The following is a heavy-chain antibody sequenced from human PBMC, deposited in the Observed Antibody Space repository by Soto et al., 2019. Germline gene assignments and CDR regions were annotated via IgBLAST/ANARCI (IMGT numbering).Heavy chain of an antibody. CDR2: INHSGST. J-gene: IGHJ6*03. CDR1: GGSFSGYY. CDR3: ARSSAQFEVLYYMDV. D-gene: IGHD3-10*01. V-gene: IGHV4-34*01. Sequence: SETLSLTCAVYGGSFSGYYWSWIRQPPGKGLEWIGEINHSGSTNYNPSLKSRVTISVDTSKNQFSLKLSSVTAADTAVYYCARSSAQFEVLYYMDVWGKGTTVTVSS.